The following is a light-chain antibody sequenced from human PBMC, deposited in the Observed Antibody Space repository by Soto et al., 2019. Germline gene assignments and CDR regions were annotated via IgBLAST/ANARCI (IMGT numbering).Light chain of an antibody. CDR3: QRYGSSPLT. CDR2: GAT. V-gene: IGKV3-20*01. CDR1: QSVSSNN. Sequence: PGERATLSCRASQSVSSNNLAWYQQRLGQAPRLLIYGATSRATGIPDRFSGSGSGTDFTLTINRLEPEDFAVYYCQRYGSSPLTFGGGTKVDIK. J-gene: IGKJ4*01.